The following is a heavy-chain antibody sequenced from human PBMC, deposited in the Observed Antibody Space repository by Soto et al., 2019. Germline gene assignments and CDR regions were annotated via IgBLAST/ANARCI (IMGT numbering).Heavy chain of an antibody. J-gene: IGHJ4*02. CDR3: ARDKVPFYGPGSFGY. CDR2: INWNGGST. Sequence: GGSLRLSCAASGFTFSSYAMSWVRQAPGKGLEWVSGINWNGGSTGYADSVKGRFTISRDNAKNSLFLQMNSLRAEDTAVYYCARDKVPFYGPGSFGYWGQGTLVTVSS. CDR1: GFTFSSYA. V-gene: IGHV3-20*04. D-gene: IGHD3-10*01.